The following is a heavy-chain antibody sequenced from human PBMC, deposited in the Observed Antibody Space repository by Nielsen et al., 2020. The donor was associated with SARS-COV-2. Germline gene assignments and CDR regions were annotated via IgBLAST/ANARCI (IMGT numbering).Heavy chain of an antibody. J-gene: IGHJ3*01. CDR3: ARWGPSTFDL. Sequence: GESLKISCVASGFTFSNYDMHWVRQATGKGLEWVSSIGKAGDAYYPDSVKGRFTMSRDNVKNSLSLQMNSLRVGDTAVYYCARWGPSTFDLWGQRTMVTVSS. V-gene: IGHV3-13*01. CDR2: IGKAGDA. D-gene: IGHD1-26*01. CDR1: GFTFSNYD.